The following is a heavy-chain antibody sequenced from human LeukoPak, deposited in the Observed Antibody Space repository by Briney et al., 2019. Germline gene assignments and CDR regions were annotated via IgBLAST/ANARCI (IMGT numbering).Heavy chain of an antibody. D-gene: IGHD3-9*01. V-gene: IGHV3-7*04. CDR3: ARARYYDILTGYYDKAFDI. J-gene: IGHJ3*02. CDR2: IKQDGSEK. Sequence: GGSLRLSCVASGFTFSSYWMSWVRQAPGKGLEWVANIKQDGSEKYYVDSVKGRFTISRDNAKNSLYLQMNSLRAEDTAVYYCARARYYDILTGYYDKAFDIWGQGTMVTVSS. CDR1: GFTFSSYW.